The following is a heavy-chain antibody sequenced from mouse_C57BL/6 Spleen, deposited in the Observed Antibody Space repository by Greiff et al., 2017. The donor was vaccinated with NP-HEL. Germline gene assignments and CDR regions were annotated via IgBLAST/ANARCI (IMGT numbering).Heavy chain of an antibody. CDR1: GFTFSSYT. J-gene: IGHJ4*01. CDR2: ISGGGGNT. V-gene: IGHV5-9*01. CDR3: ARHGGEGAMDY. Sequence: EVKVVESGGGLVKPGGSLKLSCAASGFTFSSYTMSWVRQTPEKRLEWVATISGGGGNTYYPDSVKGRFTISRDNAKTTLYLQMSSLRSEDTALYYCARHGGEGAMDYWGQGTSVTVSS.